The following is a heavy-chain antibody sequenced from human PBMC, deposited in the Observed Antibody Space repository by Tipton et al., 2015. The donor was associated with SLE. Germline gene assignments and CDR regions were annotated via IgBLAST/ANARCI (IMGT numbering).Heavy chain of an antibody. J-gene: IGHJ4*02. CDR3: ARHLYNIGWNHFDY. D-gene: IGHD6-19*01. CDR1: GDSVRSGGYY. Sequence: TLSLTCTVSGDSVRSGGYYWSWVRQHPGKGLEWIGYIHHSGSINYNPSLRSQVTMSMDTSKNQFSLRLSSVTAADTAVYYCARHLYNIGWNHFDYWGPGTLVTVSS. V-gene: IGHV4-61*08. CDR2: IHHSGSI.